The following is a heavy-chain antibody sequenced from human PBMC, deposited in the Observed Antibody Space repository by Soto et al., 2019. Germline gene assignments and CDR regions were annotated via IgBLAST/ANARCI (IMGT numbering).Heavy chain of an antibody. D-gene: IGHD3-10*01. CDR3: ASDNYHGMLDY. V-gene: IGHV4-31*03. CDR2: IFFSRNT. CDR1: GGSILNGGHY. Sequence: SETLSLTCTVSGGSILNGGHYWTLIRQPPGKGLEWIGKIFFSRNTHYNTALKRRLSFSVDRAKNQFSLNLTSVTAADPAIDFCASDNYHGMLDYWGPGTLVTVYS. J-gene: IGHJ4*02.